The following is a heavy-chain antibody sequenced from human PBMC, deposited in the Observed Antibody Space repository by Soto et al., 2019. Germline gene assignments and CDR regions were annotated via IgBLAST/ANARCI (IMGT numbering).Heavy chain of an antibody. J-gene: IGHJ6*02. D-gene: IGHD2-21*02. CDR3: ARDGDPVVVTANLYYYYGMDV. CDR1: GFTFSSYG. V-gene: IGHV3-33*01. Sequence: QVQLVESGGGVVQPGRSLRLSCAASGFTFSSYGMHWVRQAPGKGLEWVAVIWYDGSNKYYADSVKGRFTISRDNSKNTLYLQMNSLRAEDTAVYYCARDGDPVVVTANLYYYYGMDVWGQGTTVTVSS. CDR2: IWYDGSNK.